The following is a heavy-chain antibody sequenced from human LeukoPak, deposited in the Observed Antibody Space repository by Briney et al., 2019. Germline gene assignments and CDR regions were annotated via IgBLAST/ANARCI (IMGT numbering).Heavy chain of an antibody. V-gene: IGHV4-4*07. CDR2: YYPNGNT. CDR3: AKATYRGYSGDSLNHFYYYYMDV. CDR1: GGSISADY. J-gene: IGHJ6*03. Sequence: SETLSLTCSVSGGSISADYWIWIRQPAGKGLEYIGRYYPNGNTNYNPSLQSRVTMSVDTSKNQFSLELRSVTAADTAVYYCAKATYRGYSGDSLNHFYYYYMDVWGKGTTVTISS. D-gene: IGHD5-12*01.